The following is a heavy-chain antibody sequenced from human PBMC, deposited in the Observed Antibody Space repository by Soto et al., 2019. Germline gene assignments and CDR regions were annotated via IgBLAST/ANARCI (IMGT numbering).Heavy chain of an antibody. CDR3: ASRRSSSSGTFDY. CDR1: GGSFSGYY. V-gene: IGHV4-34*01. J-gene: IGHJ4*02. Sequence: SETLSLTCAVYGGSFSGYYWSWIRQPPGKGLEWIGEINHSGSTNYNPSLKSRVTISVDTSKNQFSLKLSSVPAADTAVYYCASRRSSSSGTFDYWGQGTLVTVSS. D-gene: IGHD6-6*01. CDR2: INHSGST.